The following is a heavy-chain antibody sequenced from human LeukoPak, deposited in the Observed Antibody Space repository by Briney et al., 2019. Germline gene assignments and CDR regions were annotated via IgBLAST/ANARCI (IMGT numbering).Heavy chain of an antibody. D-gene: IGHD4-17*01. CDR3: ARGDYIFDY. CDR1: GGSFSGYY. V-gene: IGHV4-59*01. CDR2: IYYSGST. J-gene: IGHJ4*02. Sequence: KPSETLSLTCAVYGGSFSGYYWSWIRQPPGKGLEWIGYIYYSGSTNYNPSLKSRVTISVDTSKNQFSLKLSSVTAADTAVYYCARGDYIFDYWGQGTLVTVSS.